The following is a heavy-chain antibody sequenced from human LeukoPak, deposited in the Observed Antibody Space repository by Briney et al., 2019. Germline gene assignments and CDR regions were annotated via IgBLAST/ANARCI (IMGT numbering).Heavy chain of an antibody. J-gene: IGHJ4*02. D-gene: IGHD1-1*01. CDR3: ARGTGTGKTSFDF. CDR1: VLRFSNYG. Sequence: PGGSLRLSCAASVLRFSNYGMHWVRQAPGKRLEGVAVIWYDGSNKYYTDSVKGRFTISRDNSKNTLYLQMNTVRPEDTAVYYCARGTGTGKTSFDFWAQGNLVTVS. CDR2: IWYDGSNK. V-gene: IGHV3-33*01.